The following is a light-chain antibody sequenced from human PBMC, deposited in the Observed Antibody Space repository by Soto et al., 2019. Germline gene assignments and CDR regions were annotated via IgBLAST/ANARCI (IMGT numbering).Light chain of an antibody. Sequence: QLVLTQPPSVSGAPGQRVTISCTGSSSNIGAGYDVHWYQQLPGTAPKLLIYGNSNRPSGVPDRFSGSKSGTSASLAITGLQAEDEADYYCQSYDSSLPVVFGGGTKLPVL. CDR3: QSYDSSLPVV. J-gene: IGLJ2*01. CDR1: SSNIGAGYD. CDR2: GNS. V-gene: IGLV1-40*01.